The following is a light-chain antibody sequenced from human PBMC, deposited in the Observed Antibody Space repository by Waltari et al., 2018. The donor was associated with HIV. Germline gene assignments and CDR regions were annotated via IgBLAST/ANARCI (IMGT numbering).Light chain of an antibody. CDR1: TNDVGAYTY. Sequence: QSALTQSRPVSGPPAQSIPISCTGTTNDVGAYTYVSWYQQHPSRAPNLLIFDLIKRPSGVTDRFSGSKSGNTASLTISGLQAEDEADYYCCSSAGKYTFVFGTGTKVTVL. J-gene: IGLJ1*01. V-gene: IGLV2-11*01. CDR2: DLI. CDR3: CSSAGKYTFV.